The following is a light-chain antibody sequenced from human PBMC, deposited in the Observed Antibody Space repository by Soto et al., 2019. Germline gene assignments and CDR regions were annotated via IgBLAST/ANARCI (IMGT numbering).Light chain of an antibody. Sequence: DIQMTQSPSPLSGSVGDRVTITCRASQTISSWLAWYQQKPGKAPKLLIYKASTLKSGVPSRFSGSGSGTEFTLTISSLQPDDFATYYCQHYNIYSETFGQGTKVEL. V-gene: IGKV1-5*03. CDR3: QHYNIYSET. CDR2: KAS. CDR1: QTISSW. J-gene: IGKJ1*01.